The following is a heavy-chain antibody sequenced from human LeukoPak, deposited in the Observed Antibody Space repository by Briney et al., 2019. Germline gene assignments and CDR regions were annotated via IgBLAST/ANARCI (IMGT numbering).Heavy chain of an antibody. CDR3: ARRDIAARYYFDY. V-gene: IGHV4-39*01. D-gene: IGHD6-6*01. Sequence: ETLSLTCTVXGGSISSSSYYWGWIRQPPGKGLEWIGSIYYSGSTYYNPSLKSRVTISVDTSKNQFSLKLSSVTAADTAVYYCARRDIAARYYFDYWGQGTLVTVSS. J-gene: IGHJ4*02. CDR2: IYYSGST. CDR1: GGSISSSSYY.